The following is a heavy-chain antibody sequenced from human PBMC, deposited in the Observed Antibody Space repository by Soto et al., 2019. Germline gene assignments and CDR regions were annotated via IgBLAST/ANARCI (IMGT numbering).Heavy chain of an antibody. CDR1: GFTFSSYA. D-gene: IGHD3-3*01. Sequence: GGSLRLSCAASGFTFSSYAMSWVRQAPGKGLEWVSAISGSGGSTYYADSVKGRFTISRDNSKNTLYLQMNSLRAEDTAVYYCAKILFTIFGVVIEGPFDYWGQGTLVTVSS. CDR2: ISGSGGST. J-gene: IGHJ4*02. V-gene: IGHV3-23*01. CDR3: AKILFTIFGVVIEGPFDY.